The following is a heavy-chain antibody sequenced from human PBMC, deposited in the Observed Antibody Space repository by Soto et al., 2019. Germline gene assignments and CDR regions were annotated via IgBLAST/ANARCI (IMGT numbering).Heavy chain of an antibody. CDR3: ARGLVGYVFGVQDYYFGMDV. CDR2: ISYDGNNK. V-gene: IGHV3-30*03. D-gene: IGHD1-26*01. J-gene: IGHJ6*02. Sequence: QVQLVESGGGVVQPGRSLRLSCGASGFKFSTYGMHWVRQAPGKGLEWVAVISYDGNNKDYADSVKGRFTISRDNSKNTSYLQVNSLRAEDTAVYYCARGLVGYVFGVQDYYFGMDVWGQGTTVAVPS. CDR1: GFKFSTYG.